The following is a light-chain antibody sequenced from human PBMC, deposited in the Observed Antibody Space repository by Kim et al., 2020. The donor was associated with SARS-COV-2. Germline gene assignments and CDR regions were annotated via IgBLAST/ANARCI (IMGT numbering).Light chain of an antibody. CDR3: SSFTNKRTLV. J-gene: IGLJ1*01. CDR2: DVI. V-gene: IGLV2-14*01. CDR1: NSDVGGYNY. Sequence: QSALTQPASVSESPGQSITISCTRTNSDVGGYNYVSWYQQYPDKAPKLMIYDVINRPSGVSPRFSGSKSGHTASLTISGLQAEDEADYYCSSFTNKRTLVFGTGTKVTDL.